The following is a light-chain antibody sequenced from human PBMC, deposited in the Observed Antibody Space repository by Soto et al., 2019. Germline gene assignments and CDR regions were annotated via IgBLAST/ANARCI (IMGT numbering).Light chain of an antibody. CDR2: DAS. J-gene: IGKJ5*01. CDR3: QQANSFLIT. V-gene: IGKV3D-20*02. CDR1: QSVSSSS. Sequence: EIVLTQSPGTLSFSPGERATLSCRASQSVSSSSLAWYQQKRGQAPRLLIHDASSRATGIPGRFSGSGSGTDFTLTISSLQPEDFATYYCQQANSFLITFGQGTRLEIK.